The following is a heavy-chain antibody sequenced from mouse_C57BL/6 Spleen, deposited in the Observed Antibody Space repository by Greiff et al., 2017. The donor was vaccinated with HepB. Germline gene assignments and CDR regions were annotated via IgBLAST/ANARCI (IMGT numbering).Heavy chain of an antibody. Sequence: EVQLQQSGPELVKPGASVKISCKASGYTFTDYYMNWVKQSHGKSLEWIGDINPNNGGTSYNQKFKGKATLTVDKSSSTAYMELRSLTSEDSAVYYCARGGWSSYYAMDYWGQGTSVTVSS. CDR3: ARGGWSSYYAMDY. CDR1: GYTFTDYY. D-gene: IGHD2-3*01. CDR2: INPNNGGT. V-gene: IGHV1-26*01. J-gene: IGHJ4*01.